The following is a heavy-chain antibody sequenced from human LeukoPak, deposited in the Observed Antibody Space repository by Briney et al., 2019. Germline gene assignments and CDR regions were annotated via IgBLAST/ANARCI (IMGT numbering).Heavy chain of an antibody. V-gene: IGHV4-34*01. CDR1: VDPSVVTP. CDR2: IDHTGST. J-gene: IGHJ5*02. D-gene: IGHD3-10*01. CDR3: ARVYVTVVRGSWLDP. Sequence: SETPSSPALSLVDPSVVTPGPGSASPQGRGWSGLGEIDHTGSTNYNASLTSRVTISADTSQNQFSLRLSSVTAADTAVYYCARVYVTVVRGSWLDPWGQGTLVTVSS.